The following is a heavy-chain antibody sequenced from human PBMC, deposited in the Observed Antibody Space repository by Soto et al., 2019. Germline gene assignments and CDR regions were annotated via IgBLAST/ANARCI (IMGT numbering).Heavy chain of an antibody. CDR1: GDSVSSNSAA. D-gene: IGHD4-4*01. CDR3: ARDGNSLLDY. Sequence: SQTLSLTCAISGDSVSSNSAAWNWIRQSPSRGLEWLGRTFYRSKWYYDYAVSLKSRITINPDTSKNQFSLQLTSVSPEDTAVYFCARDGNSLLDYWGQGTLVTVSS. J-gene: IGHJ4*02. CDR2: TFYRSKWYY. V-gene: IGHV6-1*01.